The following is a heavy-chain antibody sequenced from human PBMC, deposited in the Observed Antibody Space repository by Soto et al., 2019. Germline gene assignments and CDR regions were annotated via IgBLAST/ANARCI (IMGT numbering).Heavy chain of an antibody. CDR1: GFTFSSYA. J-gene: IGHJ6*02. CDR2: ISSNGGST. CDR3: ARGEETTVVTDYYYGMDV. D-gene: IGHD4-17*01. Sequence: GSLRLSCAASGFTFSSYAMHWVRQAPGKGLEYVSAISSNGGSTYYANSVKGRFTISRDNSKNTLYLQMGSLRAEDMAVYYCARGEETTVVTDYYYGMDVWGQGTTVTVSS. V-gene: IGHV3-64*01.